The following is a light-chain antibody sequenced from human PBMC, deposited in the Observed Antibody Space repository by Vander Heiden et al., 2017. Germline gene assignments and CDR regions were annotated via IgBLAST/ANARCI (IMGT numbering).Light chain of an antibody. Sequence: DIQITHSPSSVSASVGDRVTIHCRASQGIRSWLAWYQQKPGKAPKLLIYAASSLQSGVPSRFSGSGSGTDFILTISSLQPEDFATYYCQQANSFPWTFGQGTKVEIK. J-gene: IGKJ1*01. V-gene: IGKV1-12*02. CDR3: QQANSFPWT. CDR1: QGIRSW. CDR2: AAS.